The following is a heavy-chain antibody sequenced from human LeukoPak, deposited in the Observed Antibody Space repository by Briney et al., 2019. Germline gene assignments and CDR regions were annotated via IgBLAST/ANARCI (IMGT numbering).Heavy chain of an antibody. V-gene: IGHV1-69*13. CDR1: GGTFSSYA. CDR3: ARDLLRYCSSTSCYTHYYYGMDV. D-gene: IGHD2-2*02. J-gene: IGHJ6*02. CDR2: IITIFGTA. Sequence: SVKVSCKASGGTFSSYAISWVRQAPGQGLEWMGGIITIFGTANYAQKFQGRVTITADESTSTAYMELSSLRSEDTAVYYCARDLLRYCSSTSCYTHYYYGMDVWGQGTTVTVSS.